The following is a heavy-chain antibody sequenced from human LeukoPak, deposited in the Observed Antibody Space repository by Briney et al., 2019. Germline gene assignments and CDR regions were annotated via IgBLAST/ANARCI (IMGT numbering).Heavy chain of an antibody. V-gene: IGHV1-8*01. J-gene: IGHJ6*02. CDR2: MNPNSGNT. CDR3: ANSPRIAVATYYYYGMDV. CDR1: GYTFTSYD. D-gene: IGHD6-19*01. Sequence: ASVKVSCKASGYTFTSYDINWVRQATAQGLEWMGWMNPNSGNTGYAQKFQGRATMNRNTSISTAYMELSSLRSEDTAVYYCANSPRIAVATYYYYGMDVWGQGTTVTVSS.